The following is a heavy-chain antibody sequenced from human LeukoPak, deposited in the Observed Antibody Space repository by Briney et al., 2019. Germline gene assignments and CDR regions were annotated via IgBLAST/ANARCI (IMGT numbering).Heavy chain of an antibody. J-gene: IGHJ6*02. D-gene: IGHD6-13*01. CDR3: ARESPPQQLAPHWYYYGMDV. V-gene: IGHV1-46*01. Sequence: ASVKVSCKASGYTFTSYYIHWVRQAPGQGLEWMGIINPSGGSTSYAQKFQGRVTMTRDTSTSTVYMELSSLRSEDTAVYYCARESPPQQLAPHWYYYGMDVWGQGTTVTVSS. CDR2: INPSGGST. CDR1: GYTFTSYY.